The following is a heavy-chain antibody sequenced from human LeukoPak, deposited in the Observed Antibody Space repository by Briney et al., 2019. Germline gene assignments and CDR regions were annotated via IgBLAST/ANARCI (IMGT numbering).Heavy chain of an antibody. J-gene: IGHJ3*02. D-gene: IGHD3-3*01. CDR1: GGSISSGDYY. Sequence: SQTQSLTCTVSGGSISSGDYYWSWIRQPRGKGLEWFGYIYYSGSTYYNPSLKSRVTISVDTSKNQFSLKLRSVTAADTAVYYCASFTISIQGAFDIWGQGTMVTVSS. CDR2: IYYSGST. CDR3: ASFTISIQGAFDI. V-gene: IGHV4-30-4*08.